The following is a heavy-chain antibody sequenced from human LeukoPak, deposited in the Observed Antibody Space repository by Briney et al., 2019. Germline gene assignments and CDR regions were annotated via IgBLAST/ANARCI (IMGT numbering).Heavy chain of an antibody. J-gene: IGHJ6*03. D-gene: IGHD6-19*01. V-gene: IGHV1-2*02. CDR3: ARRAVAGLYYYYMDV. CDR2: INPNSGGT. Sequence: ASVKVSCKASGYTFTGYYMHWVRQAPGQGLEWMGWINPNSGGTNYAQKFQGRVTMTRDTSISTAYMELSRLRSDDTAVYYCARRAVAGLYYYYMDVWGKGTTVTVSS. CDR1: GYTFTGYY.